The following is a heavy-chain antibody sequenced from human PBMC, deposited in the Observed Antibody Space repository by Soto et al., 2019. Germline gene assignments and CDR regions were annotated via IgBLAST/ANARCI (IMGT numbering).Heavy chain of an antibody. V-gene: IGHV5-51*01. CDR3: ARVDTAMVISPDAFDI. D-gene: IGHD5-18*01. Sequence: PGESLKISCKGSGYSFTSYWIGWVRQMPGKGLEWMGIIYPGDSDTRYSPSFQGQVTISADKSISTAYLQWSSLKASDTAMYYCARVDTAMVISPDAFDIWGQGTMVTVSS. CDR2: IYPGDSDT. CDR1: GYSFTSYW. J-gene: IGHJ3*02.